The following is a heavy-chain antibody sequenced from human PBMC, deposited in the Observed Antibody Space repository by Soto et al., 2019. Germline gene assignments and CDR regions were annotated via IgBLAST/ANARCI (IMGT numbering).Heavy chain of an antibody. J-gene: IGHJ5*02. D-gene: IGHD6-19*01. V-gene: IGHV3-23*01. Sequence: EVQLLESGGGLVQPGGSLRLSCAASGFTFSSYAMSWVRQAPGKGLEWVSGISGSAYSTYYADSVKGRFTISRDNSKNTLSLQMNSLRAEDTAVYYCAKKGSLQWLGTPWLFDPWGQGTLVTVSS. CDR1: GFTFSSYA. CDR3: AKKGSLQWLGTPWLFDP. CDR2: ISGSAYST.